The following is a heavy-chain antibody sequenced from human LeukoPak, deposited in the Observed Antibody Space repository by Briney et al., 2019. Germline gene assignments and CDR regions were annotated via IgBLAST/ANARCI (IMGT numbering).Heavy chain of an antibody. CDR3: ARLVAATGNFDY. CDR2: IYHSGRT. CDR1: GGSISSGSYS. J-gene: IGHJ4*02. D-gene: IGHD6-13*01. V-gene: IGHV4-30-2*01. Sequence: SQTLSLTCAVSGGSISSGSYSWSWIRQPPGKGLEWIGYIYHSGRTYYNPSLKSRVTISVDRSKNQFSLKLSSVTAADTAVYYCARLVAATGNFDYWGQGTLVTVSS.